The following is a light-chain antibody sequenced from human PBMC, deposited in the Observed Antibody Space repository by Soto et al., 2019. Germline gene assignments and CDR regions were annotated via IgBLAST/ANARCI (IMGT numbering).Light chain of an antibody. CDR2: SNN. CDR1: SPNIGGNA. V-gene: IGLV1-44*01. Sequence: QSVLTQPPSASGTPGQRVTISCSGSSPNIGGNAVNWYQQLPGTAPKVLIYSNNQRPSGVPDRFSGSRSGTSASLAISGLQSGDEANYYCAAWDDSLKAVLFGGGTKLTVL. CDR3: AAWDDSLKAVL. J-gene: IGLJ2*01.